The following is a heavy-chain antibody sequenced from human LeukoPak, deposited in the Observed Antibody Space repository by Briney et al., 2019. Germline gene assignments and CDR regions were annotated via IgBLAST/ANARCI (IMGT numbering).Heavy chain of an antibody. CDR3: ARHAGADGSNWSYFDY. V-gene: IGHV4-61*02. D-gene: IGHD6-13*01. CDR2: IYTSGST. J-gene: IGHJ4*02. CDR1: GGSISSSSYY. Sequence: SETLSLTCTVSGGSISSSSYYWSWIRQPAGKGLEWIGRIYTSGSTNYNPSLKSRVTISVDTSKNQFSLKLYSVTAADTAVYYCARHAGADGSNWSYFDYWGQGTLVTVSS.